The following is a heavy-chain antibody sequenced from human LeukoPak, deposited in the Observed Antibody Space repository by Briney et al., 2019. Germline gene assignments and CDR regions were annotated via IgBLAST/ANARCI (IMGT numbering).Heavy chain of an antibody. V-gene: IGHV4-59*01. CDR1: GGSISSYN. D-gene: IGHD6-6*01. CDR3: ARGASEQLVQGDAFDI. J-gene: IGHJ3*02. Sequence: SETLSLTCTVSGGSISSYNWSWIRQPPGKGLEWIGYIYYSGSTNYNPSLKSRVTISVDTSKNQFSLKLSSVTAADTAVYYCARGASEQLVQGDAFDIWGQGTMVTVSS. CDR2: IYYSGST.